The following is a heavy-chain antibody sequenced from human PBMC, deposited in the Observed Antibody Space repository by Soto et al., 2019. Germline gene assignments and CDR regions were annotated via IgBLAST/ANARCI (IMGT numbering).Heavy chain of an antibody. CDR3: TTALLGEWWPFDY. CDR2: IKSKTDGGTT. D-gene: IGHD3-10*01. V-gene: IGHV3-15*01. CDR1: GFTFSNAW. J-gene: IGHJ4*02. Sequence: EVQLVASGGGLVKPGGSLRLSCAASGFTFSNAWMSWVRQAPGKGLEWVGRIKSKTDGGTTDYAAPVKGRFTISRDDSKNTLYLQMNSLKTEDTAVYYCTTALLGEWWPFDYWGQGTLVTVSS.